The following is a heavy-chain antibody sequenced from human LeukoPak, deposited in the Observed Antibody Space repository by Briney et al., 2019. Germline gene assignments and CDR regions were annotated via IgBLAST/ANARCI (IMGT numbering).Heavy chain of an antibody. CDR2: ISSSGSTI. Sequence: GGSLSLSCAASGFTFSNYRMNWVRQAAGKGLEWVSYISSSGSTIYYADSVKGRFTISRDNAKNSLYLQMNSLRAEDTAVYYCAELGITMIGGVWGKGTTVTISS. V-gene: IGHV3-48*04. CDR1: GFTFSNYR. CDR3: AELGITMIGGV. J-gene: IGHJ6*04. D-gene: IGHD3-10*02.